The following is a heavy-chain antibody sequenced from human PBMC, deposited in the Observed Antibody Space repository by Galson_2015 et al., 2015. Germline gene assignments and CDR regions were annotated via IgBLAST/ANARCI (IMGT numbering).Heavy chain of an antibody. CDR2: IYPGDSDT. D-gene: IGHD3-3*01. V-gene: IGHV5-51*01. Sequence: QSGAEVKKPGESLKISCKGSGYIFASYWIGWVRQMPGKGLEWMGIIYPGDSDTRYSPSFQGQVTISIDKSISTAYLQWSSLKASDTAMYYRARPRSVSKGYFDYWGQGTLVTVSS. J-gene: IGHJ4*02. CDR1: GYIFASYW. CDR3: ARPRSVSKGYFDY.